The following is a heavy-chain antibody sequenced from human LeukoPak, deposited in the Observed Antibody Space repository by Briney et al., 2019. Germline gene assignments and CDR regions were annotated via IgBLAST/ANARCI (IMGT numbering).Heavy chain of an antibody. CDR1: GYSISSGYY. V-gene: IGHV4-38-2*02. CDR3: ARNLPWDY. J-gene: IGHJ4*02. Sequence: NASETLSLTCTVSGYSISSGYYWGWIRQPPGKGLEWIGSIYHSGSTYYNPSLKSRVTISVDTSKNQFSLKLSSVTAADTAVYYCARNLPWDYWGQGTLVTVSS. CDR2: IYHSGST.